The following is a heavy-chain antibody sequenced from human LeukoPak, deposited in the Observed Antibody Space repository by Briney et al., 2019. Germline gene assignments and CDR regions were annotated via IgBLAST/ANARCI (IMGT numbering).Heavy chain of an antibody. Sequence: GGSLRLSCAASGFTFSSYWMSWVRQAPGKGLEWVSVIYSGGSTYYADSVKGRFTISRDNSKNTLYLQMNSLRAEDTAVYYCARGEMATLSRWGQGTLVTVSS. CDR2: IYSGGST. CDR1: GFTFSSYW. CDR3: ARGEMATLSR. J-gene: IGHJ4*02. D-gene: IGHD5-24*01. V-gene: IGHV3-53*01.